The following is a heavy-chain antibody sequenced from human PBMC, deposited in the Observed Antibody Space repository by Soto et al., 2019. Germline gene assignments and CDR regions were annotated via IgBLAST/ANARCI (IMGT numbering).Heavy chain of an antibody. V-gene: IGHV4-4*08. CDR3: ALTGDLGGI. CDR1: GGSISNYY. CDR2: IHNSGST. Sequence: PSETLSLTCTVSGGSISNYYWSWIRQSPGKGLEWIAYIHNSGSTNYNPSLQSRVAIFVNTSKSQLSLRLTSVTAADTAVYYCALTGDLGGIWGQGTMVTVSS. J-gene: IGHJ3*02. D-gene: IGHD7-27*01.